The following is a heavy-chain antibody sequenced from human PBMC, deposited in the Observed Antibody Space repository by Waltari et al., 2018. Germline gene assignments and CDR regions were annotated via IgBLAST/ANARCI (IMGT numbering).Heavy chain of an antibody. J-gene: IGHJ4*02. Sequence: QVQLQQWGAGLLKPSETLSLTCAVYGGSFSGYYWSWIRQPPGKGREWIGEMNHRGRTNYHPSLKSRVTISVDTSKNQFSLKLSSVTAADTAVYYSARARQGFGGGSIAARRYFDYWGQGTLVTVSS. CDR2: MNHRGRT. V-gene: IGHV4-34*01. D-gene: IGHD6-6*01. CDR3: ARARQGFGGGSIAARRYFDY. CDR1: GGSFSGYY.